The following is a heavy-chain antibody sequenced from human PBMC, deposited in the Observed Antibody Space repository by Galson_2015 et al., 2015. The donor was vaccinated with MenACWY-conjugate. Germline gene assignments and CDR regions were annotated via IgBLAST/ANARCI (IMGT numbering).Heavy chain of an antibody. Sequence: SLRLSCAASGFTFSNYAMTWVRPAPGKGLEWGSTISASGGITNYADSVKGRFTISRGNYDKTLYLQMNNLRAEDTAVYYCARGGAAAGFDPWGQGPLVTVSS. CDR3: ARGGAAAGFDP. V-gene: IGHV3-23*01. D-gene: IGHD6-13*01. CDR2: ISASGGIT. J-gene: IGHJ5*02. CDR1: GFTFSNYA.